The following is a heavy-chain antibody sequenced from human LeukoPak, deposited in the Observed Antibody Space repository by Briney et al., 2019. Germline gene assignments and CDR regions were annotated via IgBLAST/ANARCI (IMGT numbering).Heavy chain of an antibody. D-gene: IGHD5/OR15-5a*01. V-gene: IGHV1-3*01. CDR1: GYTFTIYA. J-gene: IGHJ4*02. CDR2: INAGNGNT. CDR3: ARGSPVGWQEVYYFDY. Sequence: ASVKVSCKASGYTFTIYAMHWVRQAPGQRLEWMGWINAGNGNTKYSQKFQGRVTITRDTSASTAYMELSSLRSEDTAVYYCARGSPVGWQEVYYFDYWGQGTLVTVSS.